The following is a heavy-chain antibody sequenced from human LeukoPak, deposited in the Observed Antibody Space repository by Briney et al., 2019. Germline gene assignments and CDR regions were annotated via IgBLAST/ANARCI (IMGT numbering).Heavy chain of an antibody. CDR2: ITSGSSYI. CDR3: ARYSGTYRDY. V-gene: IGHV3-21*01. J-gene: IGHJ4*02. CDR1: GFTFTAYW. D-gene: IGHD3-10*01. Sequence: PGGSLRLSCEGSGFTFTAYWMSWVRQAPGKGLEWVSSITSGSSYIFYADSVKGRFTISRDNAKNSLYLQMNSLRAEDTAVYYCARYSGTYRDYWGQGTLVTVSS.